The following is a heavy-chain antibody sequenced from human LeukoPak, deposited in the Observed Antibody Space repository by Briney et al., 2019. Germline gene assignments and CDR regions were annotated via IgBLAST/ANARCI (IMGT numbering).Heavy chain of an antibody. D-gene: IGHD2-8*02. V-gene: IGHV3-23*01. CDR3: ATYRQVLLPFES. Sequence: GGSLRLSCAASGFPFSTFAMIWVRQPPGKGLEWVSSIFPRGGEIHYADSVRGRFTISRDNSKSTLSLQMNSLRAEDTAIYYCATYRQVLLPFESWGQGTLVTVPS. J-gene: IGHJ4*02. CDR2: IFPRGGEI. CDR1: GFPFSTFA.